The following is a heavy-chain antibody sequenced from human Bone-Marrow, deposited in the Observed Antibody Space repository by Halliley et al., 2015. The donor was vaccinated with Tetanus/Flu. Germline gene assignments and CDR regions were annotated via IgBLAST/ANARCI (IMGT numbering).Heavy chain of an antibody. J-gene: IGHJ3*01. CDR2: THYSGNS. D-gene: IGHD1-7*01. V-gene: IGHV4-30-4*01. CDR1: GGSVTSGNYY. Sequence: TLSLTCAVSGGSVTSGNYYWSWIRQPPGKGLEWIGYTHYSGNSYYSPSLESRLSISLDKSKNQFSLNVKSVTAADTALYYCARYNWNSIVPDSFDVWGQGTMVIVSS. CDR3: ARYNWNSIVPDSFDV.